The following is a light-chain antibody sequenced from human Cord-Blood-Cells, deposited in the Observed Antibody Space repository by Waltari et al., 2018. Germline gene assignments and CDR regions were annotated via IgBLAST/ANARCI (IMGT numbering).Light chain of an antibody. CDR2: EVR. J-gene: IGLJ3*02. CDR3: CSYAGSYTLV. CDR1: SSDVGGYHY. Sequence: QTALTQPRTVSGSPGQSVTIPCTGTSSDVGGYHYVSCYQQHPGKAPQLTIDEVRKRPSGVPDRVSGSKSGNAASLTISGLQAEDEADYYCCSYAGSYTLVFGGGTELTVL. V-gene: IGLV2-11*01.